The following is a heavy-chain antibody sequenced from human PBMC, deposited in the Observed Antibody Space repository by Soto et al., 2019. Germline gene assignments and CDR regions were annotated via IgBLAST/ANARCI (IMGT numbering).Heavy chain of an antibody. D-gene: IGHD6-13*01. Sequence: SVKVSCKASGGTFSSYAISWVRQAPGQGLEWMGGIIPIFGTANYAQKFQGRVTITADESTSTAYMELSSLRSEDTAVYYCARAGLSSSWRNYYYYYGMDVWGQGTTVTVSS. CDR3: ARAGLSSSWRNYYYYYGMDV. CDR2: IIPIFGTA. CDR1: GGTFSSYA. V-gene: IGHV1-69*13. J-gene: IGHJ6*02.